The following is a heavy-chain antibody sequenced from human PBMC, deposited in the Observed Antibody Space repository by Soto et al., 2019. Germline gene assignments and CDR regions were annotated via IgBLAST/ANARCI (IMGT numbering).Heavy chain of an antibody. D-gene: IGHD6-13*01. Sequence: SVKVSCKASGGTFSSYAISWVRQAPGQGLEWMGGIIPIFGTANYAQKFQGRVTITADESTSTAYMELSSLRSEDTAVYYCARAGLSSSWRNYYYYYGMDVWGQGTTVTVSS. CDR3: ARAGLSSSWRNYYYYYGMDV. CDR2: IIPIFGTA. CDR1: GGTFSSYA. V-gene: IGHV1-69*13. J-gene: IGHJ6*02.